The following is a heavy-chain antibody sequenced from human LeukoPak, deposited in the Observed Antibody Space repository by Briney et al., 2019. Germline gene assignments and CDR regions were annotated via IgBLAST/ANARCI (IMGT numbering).Heavy chain of an antibody. D-gene: IGHD2-15*01. Sequence: ASVKVSCKASGGTFSSYAISWVRQAPGQGLEWMGWIYSDSGDTNYAQKFQGCVTMTRDTSISTAYMELSRLTSDDTAVYYCARSAGSAFFDYWGQGTLVTVSS. V-gene: IGHV1-2*04. CDR3: ARSAGSAFFDY. J-gene: IGHJ4*02. CDR1: GGTFSSYA. CDR2: IYSDSGDT.